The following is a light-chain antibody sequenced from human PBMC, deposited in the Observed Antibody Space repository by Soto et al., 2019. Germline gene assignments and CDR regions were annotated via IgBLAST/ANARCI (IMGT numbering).Light chain of an antibody. CDR3: QQYNNWPPLT. CDR2: GAS. J-gene: IGKJ4*01. Sequence: EIVMTQSPATLSVSPGERATLSCRASQSVSSNLAWYQQKPGQAPRLLIYGASTMATGIPARFSGIGSGTEFTLTISSLQSEDFAVHYCQQYNNWPPLTFGGGTKVEIK. CDR1: QSVSSN. V-gene: IGKV3-15*01.